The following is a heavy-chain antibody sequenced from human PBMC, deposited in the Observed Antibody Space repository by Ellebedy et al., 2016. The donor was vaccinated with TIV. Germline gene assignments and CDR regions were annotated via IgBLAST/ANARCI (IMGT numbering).Heavy chain of an antibody. CDR3: ARVSGKYYFDY. D-gene: IGHD2-8*01. J-gene: IGHJ4*02. CDR1: GGSISGTYTSYY. V-gene: IGHV4-39*01. Sequence: SETLSLTXNVSGGSISGTYTSYYWGWVRQPPGKGLEWIGSIYDSGRTHYNPSLKSRVTISVDTSKDQFSLKLSSVTAADTAVYYCARVSGKYYFDYWGQGTLVTVSS. CDR2: IYDSGRT.